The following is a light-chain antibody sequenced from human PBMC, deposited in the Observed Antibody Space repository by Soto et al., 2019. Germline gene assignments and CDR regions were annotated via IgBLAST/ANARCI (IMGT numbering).Light chain of an antibody. CDR1: QSVSSY. Sequence: EIVLTQSPATLSLSPGERATLSCRASQSVSSYLAWYQQKPGQAPRLLIYDASNRATGIPARFSGSGSGTDFTLTISSLEPEDFAAYYCQQRSNWLRTFGQGTKVDIK. V-gene: IGKV3-11*01. CDR2: DAS. J-gene: IGKJ1*01. CDR3: QQRSNWLRT.